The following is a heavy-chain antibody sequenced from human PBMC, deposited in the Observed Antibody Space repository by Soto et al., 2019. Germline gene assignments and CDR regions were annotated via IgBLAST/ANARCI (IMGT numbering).Heavy chain of an antibody. CDR3: ARGEAWTDEAFDI. V-gene: IGHV3-33*01. J-gene: IGHJ3*02. CDR2: IWKDGNNK. CDR1: GFTVSNYG. D-gene: IGHD5-12*01. Sequence: QVQLVESGGGVVQPGQSLRLSYAASGFTVSNYGMHWVRQAPGKRLEWVAVIWKDGNNKYYRDSVKGRFTISRDNSKNTLELQMSSLRGEDTAVYDCARGEAWTDEAFDIWGQGTMVPVSS.